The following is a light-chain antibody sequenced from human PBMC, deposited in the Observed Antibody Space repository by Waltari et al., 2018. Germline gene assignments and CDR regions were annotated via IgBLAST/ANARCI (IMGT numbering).Light chain of an antibody. CDR2: VAS. J-gene: IGKJ1*01. V-gene: IGKV3-20*01. Sequence: EIVLTQSPDTLSLSPGERAPISCRASQSVGRSLAWYQQKPVQAPGLLIFVASNRATGIPDRFSGSGSGTDFSLTISRLEPEDFAVYYCQHYVALPATFGQGTKVEIK. CDR1: QSVGRS. CDR3: QHYVALPAT.